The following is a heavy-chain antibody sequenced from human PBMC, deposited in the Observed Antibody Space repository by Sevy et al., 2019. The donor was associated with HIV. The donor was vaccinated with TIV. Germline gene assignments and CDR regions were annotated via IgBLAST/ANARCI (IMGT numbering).Heavy chain of an antibody. CDR3: ARDCTGNNCFSLSFSHGLDI. D-gene: IGHD1-1*01. Sequence: SETLSLTCTVSGDSISTYYWTWIRQPPGKGLEWIGYIFYSGSTNYNPSLKSRVTMSVDTSKNQFSLKLRSVTAADTAIYCCARDCTGNNCFSLSFSHGLDIWGQGTTVTVSS. CDR2: IFYSGST. CDR1: GDSISTYY. V-gene: IGHV4-59*01. J-gene: IGHJ6*02.